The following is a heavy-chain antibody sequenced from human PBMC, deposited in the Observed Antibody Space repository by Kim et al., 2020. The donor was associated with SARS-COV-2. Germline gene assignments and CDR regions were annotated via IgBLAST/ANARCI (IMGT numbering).Heavy chain of an antibody. J-gene: IGHJ6*02. CDR2: ISFSGSTI. CDR3: ARDAHGMDV. Sequence: GGSLRLSCAASGLTLSTSSMNWVRQAPGKGLEWVSYISFSGSTIYYADSVRGRFTISRDTATNSLYLKMDSLRDEDTAVYYCARDAHGMDVWGPGTRVTV. CDR1: GLTLSTSS. V-gene: IGHV3-48*02.